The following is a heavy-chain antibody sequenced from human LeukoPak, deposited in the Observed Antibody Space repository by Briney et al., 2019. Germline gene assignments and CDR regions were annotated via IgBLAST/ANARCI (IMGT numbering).Heavy chain of an antibody. CDR2: ISWNSGSI. CDR1: GFTFDDYA. V-gene: IGHV3-9*01. D-gene: IGHD6-13*01. J-gene: IGHJ3*02. Sequence: GRSLRLSCAASGFTFDDYAMHWVRQAPGKGLEWVSGISWNSGSIGYADSVKGRFTISRDNAKNSLYLQMNSLRAEDTAVYYCAKDQYSSSWYPAFDIWGQGTMVTVSS. CDR3: AKDQYSSSWYPAFDI.